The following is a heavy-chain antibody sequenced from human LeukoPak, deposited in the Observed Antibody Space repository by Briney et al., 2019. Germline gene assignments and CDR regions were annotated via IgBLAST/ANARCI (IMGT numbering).Heavy chain of an antibody. Sequence: GGYLRLSCAASGFTFSSYEMNWVRQAPGKGLEWVSYISSSGSTIYYADSVKGRFTITRDNAKNSLYLQMNSLRAEDTAVDYCARDSWTLTHFDYWGQGTLVTVSS. CDR2: ISSSGSTI. CDR3: ARDSWTLTHFDY. CDR1: GFTFSSYE. D-gene: IGHD6-13*01. J-gene: IGHJ4*02. V-gene: IGHV3-48*03.